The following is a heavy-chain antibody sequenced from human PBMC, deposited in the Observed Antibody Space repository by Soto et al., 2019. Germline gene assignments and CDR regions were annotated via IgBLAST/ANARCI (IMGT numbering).Heavy chain of an antibody. CDR3: ARDRSGSWYGRGYHYYGMDV. D-gene: IGHD6-13*01. CDR2: IDSSGSTI. Sequence: PGGSLRLSCAASGFTFSDSYMSWIRQAPGKGLEWVSYIDSSGSTIYNADSVKGRFIISRDNAKNSLYLQMNSLRVEDTAVYYCARDRSGSWYGRGYHYYGMDVWGQGTTVTVSS. CDR1: GFTFSDSY. J-gene: IGHJ6*02. V-gene: IGHV3-11*01.